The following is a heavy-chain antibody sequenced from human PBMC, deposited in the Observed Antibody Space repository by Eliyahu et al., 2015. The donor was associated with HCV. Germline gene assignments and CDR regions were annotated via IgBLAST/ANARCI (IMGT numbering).Heavy chain of an antibody. V-gene: IGHV3-30*02. Sequence: QVQLVESGGGVVQPGGSLRXSCAASGFXFGXYGMYWVRQAPGKGPGWVAFIRYDGNNKYYADSVKGRFTISRDNSNNTLYLQMNSLRAEDTAIYYCAKDLLDMIVPGPDAFDVWGQGTMVTVSS. D-gene: IGHD3-22*01. J-gene: IGHJ3*01. CDR2: IRYDGNNK. CDR1: GFXFGXYG. CDR3: AKDLLDMIVPGPDAFDV.